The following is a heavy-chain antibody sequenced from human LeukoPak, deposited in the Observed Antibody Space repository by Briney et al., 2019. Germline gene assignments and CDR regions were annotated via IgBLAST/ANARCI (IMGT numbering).Heavy chain of an antibody. D-gene: IGHD6-13*01. J-gene: IGHJ4*02. CDR1: GGSISSGGYY. CDR3: ARRSSSWSFDY. Sequence: SETLSLTCTVSGGSISSGGYYWSWIRQPPGKGLEWIGEINHSGSTNYNPSLKSRVTISVDTSKNQFSLKLSSVTAADTAVYYCARRSSSWSFDYWGQGTLVTVSS. V-gene: IGHV4-39*07. CDR2: INHSGST.